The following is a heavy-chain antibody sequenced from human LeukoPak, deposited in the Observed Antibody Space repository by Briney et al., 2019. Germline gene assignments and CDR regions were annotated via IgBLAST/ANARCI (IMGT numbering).Heavy chain of an antibody. J-gene: IGHJ4*02. CDR1: GGSFSGYY. CDR2: INHSGST. D-gene: IGHD1-1*01. V-gene: IGHV4-34*01. CDR3: ARGRTVKD. Sequence: SETLSLTCAVYGGSFSGYYWSWIRQPPGRGLEWIGEINHSGSTNYNPSLKSRVTISVDTSKNQFSLKLSSVTAADTAVYYCARGRTVKDWGQGTLVTVSS.